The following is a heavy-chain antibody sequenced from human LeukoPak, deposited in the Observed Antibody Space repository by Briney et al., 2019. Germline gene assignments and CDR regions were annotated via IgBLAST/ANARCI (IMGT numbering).Heavy chain of an antibody. CDR3: TRGASGYGNFDY. CDR1: GFSVGGYW. J-gene: IGHJ4*02. V-gene: IGHV3-74*01. Sequence: GGSLRLSCAASGFSVGGYWMHWVRQGPGMGLVWVSRINSDGSSISYADSVKGRFSTSRDNAKNTLYLQMNSLRAEDTAVYYCTRGASGYGNFDYWGQGTLVTVSS. CDR2: INSDGSSI. D-gene: IGHD5-12*01.